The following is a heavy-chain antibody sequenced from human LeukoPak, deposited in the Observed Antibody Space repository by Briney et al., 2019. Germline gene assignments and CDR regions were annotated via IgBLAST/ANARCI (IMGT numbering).Heavy chain of an antibody. CDR2: IIPILGIA. V-gene: IGHV1-69*04. D-gene: IGHD6-13*01. J-gene: IGHJ3*02. Sequence: SVKVSCKASGGTFSSYAISWVRQATGQGLEWMGRIIPILGIANYAQKFQGRVTITADKSTSTAYMELSSLRSEDTAVYYCARFLPIAAAGTSAFDIWGQGTMVTVSS. CDR1: GGTFSSYA. CDR3: ARFLPIAAAGTSAFDI.